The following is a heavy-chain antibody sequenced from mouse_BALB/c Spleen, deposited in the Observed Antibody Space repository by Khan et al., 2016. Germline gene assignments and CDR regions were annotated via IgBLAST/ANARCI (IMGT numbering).Heavy chain of an antibody. CDR3: TRLGFAY. Sequence: QVQLQQPGTELVRPGASVTLSCKASGYKFTDYEMHWVKQTPVHGLEWIGAIDPETGGTVYTQKFKGKATLTAEKSSNTAYMERRSLTSEDSAVDYCTRLGFAYWGQGTLVTVSA. J-gene: IGHJ3*01. CDR1: GYKFTDYE. V-gene: IGHV1-15*01. D-gene: IGHD4-1*01. CDR2: IDPETGGT.